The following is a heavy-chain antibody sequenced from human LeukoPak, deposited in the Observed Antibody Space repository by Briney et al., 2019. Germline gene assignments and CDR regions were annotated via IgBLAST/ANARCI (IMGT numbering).Heavy chain of an antibody. J-gene: IGHJ1*01. CDR3: AKTPYCTNGVCQYFQH. V-gene: IGHV3-23*01. CDR1: GFTFSSYA. Sequence: GGSLRLSCAASGFTFSSYAMSWVRQAPGKGLEWVSAISGSGGSTYYADSVKGRFTISRDNSKNTLYLQMNSLRAEDTAVYYCAKTPYCTNGVCQYFQHWGQGTLVTVSS. D-gene: IGHD2-8*01. CDR2: ISGSGGST.